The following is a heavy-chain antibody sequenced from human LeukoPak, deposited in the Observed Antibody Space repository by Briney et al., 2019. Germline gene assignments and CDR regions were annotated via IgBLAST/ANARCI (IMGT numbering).Heavy chain of an antibody. CDR3: ARADSNIAARRIGFDY. V-gene: IGHV3-20*04. CDR1: GFTFNDYG. J-gene: IGHJ4*02. D-gene: IGHD6-6*01. CDR2: INWNSGNT. Sequence: AGGSLRLSCAASGFTFNDYGMSWVRQVPGKGLEWVSGINWNSGNTGYTDSVKGRFTISRDNAKNSLYLQINSLRAGDTALYYCARADSNIAARRIGFDYWGQGTLVTVSS.